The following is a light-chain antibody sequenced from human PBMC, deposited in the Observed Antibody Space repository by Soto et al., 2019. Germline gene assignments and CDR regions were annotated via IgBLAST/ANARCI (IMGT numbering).Light chain of an antibody. CDR3: SSYTSSSTLI. CDR1: SSDVGGYKY. CDR2: EVS. Sequence: QSALTQPASVSGSPGQSITISCTGTSSDVGGYKYVSWYQQHPGKAPKLIIYEVSFRPSGISNRFSGSKSGNTASLTISGLQAEDEADYYCSSYTSSSTLIFGRGTKLTVL. V-gene: IGLV2-14*01. J-gene: IGLJ2*01.